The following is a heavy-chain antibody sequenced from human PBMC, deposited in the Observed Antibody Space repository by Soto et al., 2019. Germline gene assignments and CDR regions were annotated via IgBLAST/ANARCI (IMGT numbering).Heavy chain of an antibody. D-gene: IGHD2-15*01. CDR3: ARGWGCSSGSCYFTS. V-gene: IGHV3-48*04. CDR1: GFTFGSYS. Sequence: DVQLVESGGGLVQPGGSLTLSCAASGFTFGSYSMNWVRQAPGKGLEWVSYISSTSSAIWYAASLKGRFIISRDNAENSLYLQMHSLRAEDTAVYFCARGWGCSSGSCYFTSWGQGTLVTVSS. J-gene: IGHJ5*02. CDR2: ISSTSSAI.